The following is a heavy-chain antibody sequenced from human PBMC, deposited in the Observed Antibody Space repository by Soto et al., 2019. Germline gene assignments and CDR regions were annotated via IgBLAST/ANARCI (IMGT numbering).Heavy chain of an antibody. J-gene: IGHJ4*02. CDR3: ARDPEFRDGNISHLDY. V-gene: IGHV1-69*01. D-gene: IGHD3-10*01. CDR1: WRPLLNHV. Sequence: VKVAAESSWRPLLNHVVVCVRHAPGQGLEWLGGIIPIMVTPSYAQKFQVGVTITADASKNTVCLEVSSLRSQDTAVYYRARDPEFRDGNISHLDYCAQGTLVTVS. CDR2: IIPIMVTP.